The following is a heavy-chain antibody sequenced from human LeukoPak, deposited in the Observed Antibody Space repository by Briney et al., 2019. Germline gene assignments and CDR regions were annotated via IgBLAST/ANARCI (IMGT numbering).Heavy chain of an antibody. Sequence: ASVKVSCKTSGYTFTGYYMHWVRQAPGQGLEWMGWINPNSGGTNYAQKLQGRVTMTTDTSTSTAYMELRRLRSDDTAVYYCARDLGRYCSGGSCHYYSYYMDVWGKGTTVTVSS. V-gene: IGHV1-2*02. CDR3: ARDLGRYCSGGSCHYYSYYMDV. D-gene: IGHD2-15*01. J-gene: IGHJ6*03. CDR1: GYTFTGYY. CDR2: INPNSGGT.